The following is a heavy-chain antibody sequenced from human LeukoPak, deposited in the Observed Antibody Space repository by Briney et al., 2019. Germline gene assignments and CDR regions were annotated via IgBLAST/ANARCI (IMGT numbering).Heavy chain of an antibody. Sequence: SGGSLRLSCVVSGFTVSNNYMSWVRQAPRKGLEWVLLIYSGGSTYYADSVKGRFTISRDNSKNTVYLQMNSLRAEDTAMYYCASRDEQNGRELWGQGT. CDR3: ASRDEQNGREL. V-gene: IGHV3-53*01. CDR1: GFTVSNNY. J-gene: IGHJ6*01. D-gene: IGHD5-24*01. CDR2: IYSGGST.